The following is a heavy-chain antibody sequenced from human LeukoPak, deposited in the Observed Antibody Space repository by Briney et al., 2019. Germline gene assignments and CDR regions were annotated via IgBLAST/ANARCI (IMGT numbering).Heavy chain of an antibody. Sequence: PGGSLRLSCAASGFTFSSYGMHWVRQAPGKGLEWVAVISYDGSNKYYADSVKGRFTISRDNSKNTLYLQLNSLRAEDTAVYYCAKAPGYSNYVSYFDYWGQGTLVTVSS. CDR1: GFTFSSYG. J-gene: IGHJ4*02. CDR3: AKAPGYSNYVSYFDY. D-gene: IGHD4-11*01. V-gene: IGHV3-30*18. CDR2: ISYDGSNK.